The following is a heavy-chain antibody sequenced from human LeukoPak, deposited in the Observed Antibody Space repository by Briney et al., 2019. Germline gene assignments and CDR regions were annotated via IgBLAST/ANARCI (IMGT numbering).Heavy chain of an antibody. Sequence: PGRSLRLSCAASGFTFSSYGMHWVHQAPGKGLEWVAVIWYDGSNKYYADSVKGRFTISRDNSKNTLYLQMNSLRAEDTAVYYCARGPAGFDYWGQGTLVTVSS. CDR2: IWYDGSNK. V-gene: IGHV3-33*01. CDR3: ARGPAGFDY. CDR1: GFTFSSYG. J-gene: IGHJ4*02. D-gene: IGHD3-10*01.